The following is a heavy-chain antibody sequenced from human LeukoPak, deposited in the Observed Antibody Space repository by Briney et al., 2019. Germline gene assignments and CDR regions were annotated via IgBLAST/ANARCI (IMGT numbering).Heavy chain of an antibody. Sequence: SETLSLTCTVSGNSISRAGYYWNWIRQHPGKGLEWIGYIYYNGNTFYNPSLESRMTMSLDTSKSQFSLKLRSVTAADTAVYYCARSGDLGGGFDYWGQGTLVTVSS. D-gene: IGHD3-10*01. J-gene: IGHJ4*02. CDR1: GNSISRAGYY. CDR3: ARSGDLGGGFDY. V-gene: IGHV4-31*03. CDR2: IYYNGNT.